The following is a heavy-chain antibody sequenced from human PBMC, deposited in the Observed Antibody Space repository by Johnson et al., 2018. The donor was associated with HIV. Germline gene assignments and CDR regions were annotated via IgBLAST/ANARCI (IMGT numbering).Heavy chain of an antibody. D-gene: IGHD3-22*01. J-gene: IGHJ3*01. Sequence: EVQLVESGGGVVQPGRSLRLSCAASGFTFSSHAMHWARQAPGKGLEWLSGISGSGGSTYYADSLKGRFTISRDNAKNSLYLEMNTVTAEYTAFYYCARFLGYYVSGGNYFGDAFDVWGQGTMVTVSS. V-gene: IGHV3-23*04. CDR1: GFTFSSHA. CDR2: ISGSGGST. CDR3: ARFLGYYVSGGNYFGDAFDV.